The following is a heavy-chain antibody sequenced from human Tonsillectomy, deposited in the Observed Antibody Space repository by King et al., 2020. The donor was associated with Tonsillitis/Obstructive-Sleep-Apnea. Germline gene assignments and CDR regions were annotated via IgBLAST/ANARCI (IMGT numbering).Heavy chain of an antibody. CDR1: GFTVSGKY. CDR2: IYSGGGI. Sequence: DVQLVESGGGLVQPGGALRLSCAASGFTVSGKYMSWVRQPPGKGLEWVSLIYSGGGISYTGSVKDSFTISRDISKNTLYLQMNGLRAEDTAVYYCATRPHGDYPFFDYWGQGTLVTVSS. V-gene: IGHV3-66*01. D-gene: IGHD4-17*01. J-gene: IGHJ4*02. CDR3: ATRPHGDYPFFDY.